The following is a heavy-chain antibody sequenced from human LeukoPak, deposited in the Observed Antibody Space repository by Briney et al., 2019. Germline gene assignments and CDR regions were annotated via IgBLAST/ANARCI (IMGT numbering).Heavy chain of an antibody. J-gene: IGHJ4*02. CDR1: GGSFSGYY. Sequence: PSETLSLTCAVYGGSFSGYYWSWIRQPPGKGLEWIGEINHSGSTNYNPSLKSRVTISVDTSKKQFSLKLSSVTAADTAVYYCVTYYFDSRGKKKNYGGQGTRVTVS. D-gene: IGHD3-22*01. CDR3: VTYYFDSRGKKKNY. CDR2: INHSGST. V-gene: IGHV4-34*01.